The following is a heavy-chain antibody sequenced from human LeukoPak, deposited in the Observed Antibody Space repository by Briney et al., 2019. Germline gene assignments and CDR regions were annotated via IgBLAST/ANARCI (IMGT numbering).Heavy chain of an antibody. Sequence: GGSLRLSCVVSGFTFSDYYMGWIRQAPGKGLEWVSYISSSGSTIYYADSVKGRFTISRDNAKNSLYLQMNSLRVEDTAVYYCARDKVRPDYYGSGSQGEYFQHWGQGTLVTVSS. CDR1: GFTFSDYY. CDR3: ARDKVRPDYYGSGSQGEYFQH. CDR2: ISSSGSTI. D-gene: IGHD3-10*01. J-gene: IGHJ1*01. V-gene: IGHV3-11*01.